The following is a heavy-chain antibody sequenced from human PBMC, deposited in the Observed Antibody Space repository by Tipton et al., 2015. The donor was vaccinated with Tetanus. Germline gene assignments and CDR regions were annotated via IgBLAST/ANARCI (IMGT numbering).Heavy chain of an antibody. D-gene: IGHD1-26*01. V-gene: IGHV1-8*01. CDR2: MNPNSGNT. CDR3: ARGLELRPFFYYYYGMDV. CDR1: GYTFTSYD. J-gene: IGHJ6*02. Sequence: QSGAEVKKPGASVKVSCKASGYTFTSYDINWVRQATGQGLEWMGWMNPNSGNTGCAQKFQGRVTMTRNTSISTAYMELSSLRSEDTAVYYCARGLELRPFFYYYYGMDVWGQGTTVTVSS.